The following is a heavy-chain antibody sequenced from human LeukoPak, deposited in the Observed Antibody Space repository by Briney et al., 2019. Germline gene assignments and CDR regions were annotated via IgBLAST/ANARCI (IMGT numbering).Heavy chain of an antibody. CDR2: IYSGGST. V-gene: IGHV3-53*01. CDR1: GFTVSSNY. D-gene: IGHD2-21*02. Sequence: GGPLRLSCAASGFTVSSNYMSWVRQAPGKGLEWVSVIYSGGSTYYADSVKGRFTISRDNSKNTLYLQMNSLRVEDTAVYYCTRVSTLAYCGGDCYSDYWGQGTLVTVSS. J-gene: IGHJ4*02. CDR3: TRVSTLAYCGGDCYSDY.